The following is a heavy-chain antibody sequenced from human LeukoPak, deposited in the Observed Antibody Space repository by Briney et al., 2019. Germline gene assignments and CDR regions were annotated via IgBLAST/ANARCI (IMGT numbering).Heavy chain of an antibody. CDR2: IGGIGGTT. V-gene: IGHV3-23*01. J-gene: IGHJ4*02. CDR1: GFTFSRHA. CDR3: ARRPNCGGDCQHFDY. D-gene: IGHD2-21*02. Sequence: GGSLRLSCAASGFTFSRHAMSWLRQAPGKGLEWVSVIGGIGGTTFYADSVKGRFTISRDNSKNTLYLEMSSLRAEDTAVYYCARRPNCGGDCQHFDYWGQGALVTVSS.